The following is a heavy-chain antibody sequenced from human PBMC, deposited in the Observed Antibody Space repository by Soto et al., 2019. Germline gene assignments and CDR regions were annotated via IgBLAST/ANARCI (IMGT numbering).Heavy chain of an antibody. Sequence: VASLKGSCKASGYTFTSYGISWFRQAPGQGLEGMGWISAYNGNTNYAQKLQGRVTMTTDTSTSTAYMELRSLRSDDTAVYYCARDRGAVAGYSYYGMDVWGQGTTVPVSS. D-gene: IGHD6-19*01. J-gene: IGHJ6*02. CDR2: ISAYNGNT. V-gene: IGHV1-18*01. CDR1: GYTFTSYG. CDR3: ARDRGAVAGYSYYGMDV.